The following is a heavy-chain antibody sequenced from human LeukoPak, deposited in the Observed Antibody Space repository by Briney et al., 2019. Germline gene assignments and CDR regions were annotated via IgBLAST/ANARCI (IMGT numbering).Heavy chain of an antibody. V-gene: IGHV4-59*01. CDR1: GVSISVNH. CDR3: ARMYSGTSYYFDF. J-gene: IGHJ4*02. Sequence: PSGPLSHTCSLSGVSISVNHWIWIRPPPAKGLGWMGYFSYSGIIRSNPSLKSRVTMSVDTSKNQFSLRLTSVAAADTAVYYCARMYSGTSYYFDFWGQGTLVTVSS. D-gene: IGHD1-26*01. CDR2: FSYSGII.